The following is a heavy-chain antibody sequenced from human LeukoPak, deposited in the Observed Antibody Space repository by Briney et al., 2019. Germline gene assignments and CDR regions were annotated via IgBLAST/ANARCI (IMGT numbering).Heavy chain of an antibody. V-gene: IGHV4-59*01. CDR3: ASINRDWFDP. Sequence: SETLSLTCTVSGGSISSYYWSWIRQPPGKGLEWIGYIYYSGSTNYNPSLKSRVTISVDTSKNQFSLKLSSVTDADTAVYYCASINRDWFDPWGQGTLVTVSS. CDR2: IYYSGST. CDR1: GGSISSYY. D-gene: IGHD1-14*01. J-gene: IGHJ5*02.